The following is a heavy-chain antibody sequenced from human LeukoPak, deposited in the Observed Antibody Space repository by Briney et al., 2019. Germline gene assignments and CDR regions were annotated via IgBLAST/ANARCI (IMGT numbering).Heavy chain of an antibody. J-gene: IGHJ6*03. CDR3: ARGQRYSSSWYNYYYYYMDV. D-gene: IGHD6-13*01. V-gene: IGHV1-8*03. CDR2: MNPNSGNT. CDR1: GYTFTSYD. Sequence: ASVKVSCKASGYTFTSYDINWVRQATGQGLEWMGWMNPNSGNTGYAQKLQGRVTITRNTSISTAYMELSSLRSEDTAVYYCARGQRYSSSWYNYYYYYMDVWGKGTTVTVSS.